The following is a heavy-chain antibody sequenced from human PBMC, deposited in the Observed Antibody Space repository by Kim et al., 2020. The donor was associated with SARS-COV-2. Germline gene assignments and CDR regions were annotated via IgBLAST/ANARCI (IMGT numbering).Heavy chain of an antibody. D-gene: IGHD3-10*01. Sequence: GGSLRLSCAASGFTFSNYAMNWVRQAPGKGLEWVADISHGGGNTYYADSVKGRFTISRDNSKNTLYLQMNSLRVEDTAVYYCARGKPVGVVWGVIGYWGQGTLVTVSS. CDR1: GFTFSNYA. V-gene: IGHV3-23*01. CDR3: ARGKPVGVVWGVIGY. J-gene: IGHJ4*02. CDR2: ISHGGGNT.